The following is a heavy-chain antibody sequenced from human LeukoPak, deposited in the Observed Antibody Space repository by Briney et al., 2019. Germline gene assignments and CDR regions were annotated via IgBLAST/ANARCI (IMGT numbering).Heavy chain of an antibody. J-gene: IGHJ3*01. CDR2: TSHSGST. D-gene: IGHD2-2*01. CDR3: ARKYCSTTSCSYAFDV. V-gene: IGHV4-34*01. CDR1: GGSFSGYY. Sequence: SETLSLTCAVYGGSFSGYYWSWIRQPPGQGLEWIGETSHSGSTYCNPSLESRVTISVDTSKKQFSLKLTSVTAADTAVYFCARKYCSTTSCSYAFDVWGQGTLVTVSS.